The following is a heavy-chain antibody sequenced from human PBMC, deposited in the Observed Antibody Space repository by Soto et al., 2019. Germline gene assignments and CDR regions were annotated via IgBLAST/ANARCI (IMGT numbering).Heavy chain of an antibody. D-gene: IGHD3-3*01. CDR2: ISSSGTTV. CDR3: ARRGGSGVLRFLGYCYMDV. CDR1: GFTFSDYY. J-gene: IGHJ6*03. Sequence: QVQLVESGGGLVKPGGSLRLSCAASGFTFSDYYMYWVRQAPGKGLEWVSYISSSGTTVHYGDSVKGRFTISRDNAKNSVSLQMNNLRAEDTAVYYCARRGGSGVLRFLGYCYMDVWGRGTSVTVSS. V-gene: IGHV3-11*01.